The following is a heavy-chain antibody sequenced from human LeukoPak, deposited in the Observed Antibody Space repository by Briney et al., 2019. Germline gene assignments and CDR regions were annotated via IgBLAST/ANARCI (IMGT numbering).Heavy chain of an antibody. CDR1: GESFSGYY. CDR2: IYTSGNT. D-gene: IGHD1-1*01. V-gene: IGHV4-4*07. CDR3: ARDRDWSYWFDP. J-gene: IGHJ5*02. Sequence: KPSETLSLTCAVYGESFSGYYWSWIRQPPGKGLEWIGRIYTSGNTNYNPSLKSRVTMSVDTSKNQFSLKLSSVTAADTAVYYCARDRDWSYWFDPWGQGTLVTVSS.